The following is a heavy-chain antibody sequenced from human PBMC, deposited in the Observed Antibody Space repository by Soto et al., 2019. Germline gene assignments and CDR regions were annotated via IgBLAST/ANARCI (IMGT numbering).Heavy chain of an antibody. CDR2: IYYSGST. J-gene: IGHJ4*02. Sequence: SETLSLTCTVSGGSISSYYCSWVRQPPWKGLEWIGYIYYSGSTNYNPSLKSRVTISVDTSKNQFSLKLSSVTTADTAVYYCARNIAARQYYFDYCGQGTLVAVSS. D-gene: IGHD6-6*01. CDR3: ARNIAARQYYFDY. V-gene: IGHV4-59*01. CDR1: GGSISSYY.